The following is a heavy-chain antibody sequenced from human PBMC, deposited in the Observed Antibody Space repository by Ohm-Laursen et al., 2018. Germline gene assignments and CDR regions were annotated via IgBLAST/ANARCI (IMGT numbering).Heavy chain of an antibody. CDR2: ISWNSGSI. V-gene: IGHV3-9*01. CDR3: AKESTVATIYTDAFDI. CDR1: GFTFSSYW. Sequence: SLRLSCSASGFTFSSYWMHWVRQAPGKGLEWVSGISWNSGSIGYADSVKGRFTISRDNAKNSLYLQMNSLRAEDTALYYCAKESTVATIYTDAFDIWGQGTMVTVSS. D-gene: IGHD5-12*01. J-gene: IGHJ3*02.